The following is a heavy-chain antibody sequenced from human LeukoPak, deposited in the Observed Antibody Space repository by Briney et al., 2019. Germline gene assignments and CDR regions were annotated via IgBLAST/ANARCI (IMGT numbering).Heavy chain of an antibody. CDR2: INPNSGGT. D-gene: IGHD6-19*01. V-gene: IGHV1-2*02. CDR3: ARGQWLAYYFDY. CDR1: GYTFTGYY. Sequence: ASVKVSCKASGYTFTGYYMHWVRQAPGQGLEWMGWINPNSGGTNYAQKFQGRVTMTRDTAISTDYIELSRLRPDDTAVYYCARGQWLAYYFDYWGQGTLVTVSS. J-gene: IGHJ4*02.